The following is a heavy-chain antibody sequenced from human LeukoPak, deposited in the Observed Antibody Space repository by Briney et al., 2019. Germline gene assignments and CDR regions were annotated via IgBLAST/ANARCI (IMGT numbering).Heavy chain of an antibody. D-gene: IGHD5-12*01. CDR1: GGTFSSYA. J-gene: IGHJ4*02. Sequence: WASVKVSCKASGGTFSSYAISWVRQAPGQGLEWMGGIIPIFGTANYAQKFQGRVTITTDESTSTAYMELSSLRSEDTAVYYCARVLGGYSGYDLYYFDYWGQGTLVTASS. CDR3: ARVLGGYSGYDLYYFDY. V-gene: IGHV1-69*05. CDR2: IIPIFGTA.